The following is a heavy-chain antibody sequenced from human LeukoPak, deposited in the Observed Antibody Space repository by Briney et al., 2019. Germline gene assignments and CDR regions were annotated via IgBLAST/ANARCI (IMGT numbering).Heavy chain of an antibody. D-gene: IGHD2-15*01. CDR3: ALTGYCSGGSRYSWLNWFDP. CDR1: GYTLTELS. J-gene: IGHJ5*02. V-gene: IGHV1-24*01. Sequence: ASVKVSCKVSGYTLTELSMHWVRQAPGKGLEWMGGFDPEDGETIYAQKFQGRVTMTEDTSTGTAYMELSSLRSEDTAVYYCALTGYCSGGSRYSWLNWFDPWGQGTLVTVSS. CDR2: FDPEDGET.